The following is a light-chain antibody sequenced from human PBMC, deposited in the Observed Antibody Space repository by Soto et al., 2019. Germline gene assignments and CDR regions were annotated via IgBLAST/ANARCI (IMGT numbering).Light chain of an antibody. CDR2: GAS. Sequence: EIVMTQSPATLSVSPGERATLSCRASQSVSSNLAWYQQKPGQAPRLLIYGASTRATGIPARFSGSGSGTEFTLTISSLQSEDFAVYYCQQYNNWPLTFGPGTNVDNK. CDR1: QSVSSN. J-gene: IGKJ3*01. V-gene: IGKV3-15*01. CDR3: QQYNNWPLT.